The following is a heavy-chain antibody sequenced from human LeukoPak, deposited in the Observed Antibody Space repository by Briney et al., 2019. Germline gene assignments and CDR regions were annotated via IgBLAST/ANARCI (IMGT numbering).Heavy chain of an antibody. CDR3: AKDGSYYFDY. V-gene: IGHV3-30*18. J-gene: IGHJ4*02. CDR2: ISYDGSNK. Sequence: GGSLRLSCAASGFTFSNYGMHWVRQAPGKGLEWVAVISYDGSNKYYADSVKGRFTISRDNSKNTLYLQMNSLRAEDTAVYYCAKDGSYYFDYWGQGTLVTVSS. CDR1: GFTFSNYG.